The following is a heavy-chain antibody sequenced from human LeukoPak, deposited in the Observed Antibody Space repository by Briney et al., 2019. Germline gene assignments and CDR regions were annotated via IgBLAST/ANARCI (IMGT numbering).Heavy chain of an antibody. CDR2: INPNGDNT. D-gene: IGHD6-13*01. J-gene: IGHJ3*02. CDR3: ASHLLSLQQLVMGDAFDI. Sequence: ASVKVSCKASGYTFTSYHIHWVRQAPGQGLEWMGIINPNGDNTNYPQKFQGRVTMTRDTSISTAYMELSRLRSDDTAVYYCASHLLSLQQLVMGDAFDIWGQGTMV. CDR1: GYTFTSYH. V-gene: IGHV1-2*02.